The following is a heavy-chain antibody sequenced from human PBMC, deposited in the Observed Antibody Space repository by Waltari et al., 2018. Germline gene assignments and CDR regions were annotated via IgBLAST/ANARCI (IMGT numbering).Heavy chain of an antibody. Sequence: QVHLQQWGAGLLKPSETLSLTCAVYGGSFSGYYWSWIRQPPGEGLEWIGELNHSESTNDNPTLKSRVTISVDTSKNQFSLKLSAVTAADTAVDYCARGRGYYDSSGYFATRHFDLWGRGTLVTVSA. J-gene: IGHJ2*01. D-gene: IGHD3-22*01. CDR2: LNHSEST. CDR3: ARGRGYYDSSGYFATRHFDL. CDR1: GGSFSGYY. V-gene: IGHV4-34*01.